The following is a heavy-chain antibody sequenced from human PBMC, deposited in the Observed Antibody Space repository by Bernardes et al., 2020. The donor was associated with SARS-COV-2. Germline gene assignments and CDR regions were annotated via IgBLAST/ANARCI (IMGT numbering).Heavy chain of an antibody. CDR2: ISFEERTE. J-gene: IGHJ4*02. CDR1: GFTFSNFA. Sequence: GGSLRLSCTASGFTFSNFAMHWVRQAPGKGLEWVAIISFEERTEYNAESVKGRFTISRDNSKNTVFLQMTSLRPEDTAVYYCAREGEDSTSSYFDNWGQGTLVTVSS. V-gene: IGHV3-30*12. CDR3: AREGEDSTSSYFDN. D-gene: IGHD6-6*01.